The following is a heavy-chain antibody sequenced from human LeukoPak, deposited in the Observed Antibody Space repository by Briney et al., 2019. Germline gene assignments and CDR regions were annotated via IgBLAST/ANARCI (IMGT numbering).Heavy chain of an antibody. J-gene: IGHJ4*02. CDR3: AKDGPDIVVVVAATYVSYYFDY. Sequence: GGSLRLSCAASGFTFSSYAMSWVRQAPGRGLEWVSAISGSGGSTYYADSVKGRFTISRDNSKNTLYLQMNSLRAEDTAVYYCAKDGPDIVVVVAATYVSYYFDYWGQGTLVTVSS. CDR1: GFTFSSYA. D-gene: IGHD2-15*01. CDR2: ISGSGGST. V-gene: IGHV3-23*01.